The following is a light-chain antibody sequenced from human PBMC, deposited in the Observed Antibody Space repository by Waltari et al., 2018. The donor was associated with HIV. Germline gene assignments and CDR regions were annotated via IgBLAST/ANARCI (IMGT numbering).Light chain of an antibody. CDR3: QQYDNWWT. CDR1: QSVRSN. CDR2: DAS. Sequence: EIVMTQSPATLSVSPGERATLSCRASQSVRSNLAWYQQKPGQAPRLLIYDASTRATGITARFSGSGSGTEFTLTISSLQSEDLAVYYCQQYDNWWTFGQGTKVEIK. J-gene: IGKJ1*01. V-gene: IGKV3-15*01.